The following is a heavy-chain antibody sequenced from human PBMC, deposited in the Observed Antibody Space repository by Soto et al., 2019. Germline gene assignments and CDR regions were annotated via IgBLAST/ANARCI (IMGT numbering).Heavy chain of an antibody. V-gene: IGHV4-39*01. J-gene: IGHJ3*02. CDR1: GGSISSSSYY. CDR2: IYYSGST. D-gene: IGHD1-26*01. CDR3: ARRRDREGTAFDI. Sequence: SETLSLTCTVSGGSISSSSYYWGWIRQPPGKGLEWIGNIYYSGSTYYNPSLKSRVTISVDTSKNQFSMMLSSVTAADTAVYYCARRRDREGTAFDIWGQGTMVTVSS.